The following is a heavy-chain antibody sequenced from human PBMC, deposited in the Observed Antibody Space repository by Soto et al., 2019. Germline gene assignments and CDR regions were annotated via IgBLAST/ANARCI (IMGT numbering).Heavy chain of an antibody. CDR2: IIPIFGTA. V-gene: IGHV1-69*06. J-gene: IGHJ5*02. Sequence: QVQLVQSGAEVKKPGSSVKVSCKASGGTFGSYAISWVRQAPGQGLEWMGGIIPIFGTANYAQKFQGRVTITADKSTSTAYMELSSLRSEDTAVYYCARYYDILTGYYRNWFDPWGQGTLVTVSS. CDR3: ARYYDILTGYYRNWFDP. D-gene: IGHD3-9*01. CDR1: GGTFGSYA.